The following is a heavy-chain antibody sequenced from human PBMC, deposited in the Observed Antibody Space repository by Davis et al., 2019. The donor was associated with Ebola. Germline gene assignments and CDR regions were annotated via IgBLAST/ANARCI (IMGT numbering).Heavy chain of an antibody. V-gene: IGHV3-64D*08. CDR1: GFTFSSYA. CDR2: ISSNGGST. J-gene: IGHJ4*02. D-gene: IGHD4-17*01. CDR3: TSTYGDYGDY. Sequence: GESLKISCSASGFTFSSYAMHWVRQAPGKGLEYVSAISSNGGSTYYADSVKGRFTISRDNSKNTLYLQMSSLRAEDTAVYYCTSTYGDYGDYWGQGTLVTVSS.